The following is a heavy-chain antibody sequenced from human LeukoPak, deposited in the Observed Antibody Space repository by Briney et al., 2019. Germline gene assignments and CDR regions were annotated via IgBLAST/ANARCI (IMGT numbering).Heavy chain of an antibody. V-gene: IGHV3-30*18. J-gene: IGHJ4*02. CDR2: ISYDGSNK. Sequence: GGSLRLSCAASGFTFSGYGMHWVRQAPGKGLEWVAVISYDGSNKYYADSVKGRFTISRDNSKNTLYLQMNSLRAEDTAVYYCAKDWEMATILSGIDYWGQGTLVTVSS. CDR1: GFTFSGYG. D-gene: IGHD5-24*01. CDR3: AKDWEMATILSGIDY.